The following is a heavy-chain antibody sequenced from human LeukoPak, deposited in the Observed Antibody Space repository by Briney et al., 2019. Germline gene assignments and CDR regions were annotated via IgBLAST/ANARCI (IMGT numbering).Heavy chain of an antibody. D-gene: IGHD7-27*01. CDR3: ARGWGPFF. J-gene: IGHJ4*02. Sequence: PGGSLRLSCAASGFTFRNYWMSWVRQAPGKGLEWVANIKEDGSEQYYVDSVKGRFTISRDNAKNSLYLQMSSLRAEDTAVYYCARGWGPFFWGQGTLVTVSS. V-gene: IGHV3-7*05. CDR1: GFTFRNYW. CDR2: IKEDGSEQ.